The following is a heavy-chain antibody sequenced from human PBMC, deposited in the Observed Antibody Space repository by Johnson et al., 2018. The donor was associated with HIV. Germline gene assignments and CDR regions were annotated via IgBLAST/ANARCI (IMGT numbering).Heavy chain of an antibody. CDR3: ARSLPGRGSYYAFDI. CDR1: GFTFNIYA. D-gene: IGHD1-26*01. V-gene: IGHV3-30*14. Sequence: QVQLVESGGGVVQPGGSLTLSCAASGFTFNIYAMHWVRQAPGKGLEWVAVISYDGSNKYYADSVKGRFTISRDNSTTTLYLQMNSLRAEDTAVYYCARSLPGRGSYYAFDIWGQGTMVTVSS. CDR2: ISYDGSNK. J-gene: IGHJ3*02.